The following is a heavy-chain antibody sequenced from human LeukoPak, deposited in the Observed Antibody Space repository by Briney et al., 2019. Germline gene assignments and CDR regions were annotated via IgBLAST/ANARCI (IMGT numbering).Heavy chain of an antibody. V-gene: IGHV4-39*07. D-gene: IGHD3-10*01. CDR2: IYYSGST. CDR1: GGSISSSSYY. J-gene: IGHJ5*02. CDR3: ARDRLWFGESPGGFDP. Sequence: SETLSLTCTVSGGSISSSSYYWDWIRQPPGKGLEWIGCIYYSGSTYYNPSLKSRVTISVDTSKNQFSLKLSSVTAADTAVYYCARDRLWFGESPGGFDPWGQGTLVTVSS.